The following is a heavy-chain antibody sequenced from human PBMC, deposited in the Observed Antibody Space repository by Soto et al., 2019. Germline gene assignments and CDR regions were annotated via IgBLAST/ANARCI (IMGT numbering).Heavy chain of an antibody. CDR2: IYYSGST. D-gene: IGHD4-17*01. CDR3: ARGDYGGNSYYFDY. V-gene: IGHV4-31*03. CDR1: GGSISSGGYY. J-gene: IGHJ4*02. Sequence: LSLTCTVSGGSISSGGYYWSWIRQHPGKGLEWIGYIYYSGSTYYNPSLKSRVTISVDTSKNQFSLKLSSVTAADTAVYYCARGDYGGNSYYFDYWGQGTLVTVSS.